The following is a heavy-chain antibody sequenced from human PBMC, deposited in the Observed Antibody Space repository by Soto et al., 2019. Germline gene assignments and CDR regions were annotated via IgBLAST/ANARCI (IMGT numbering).Heavy chain of an antibody. D-gene: IGHD2-21*01. CDR2: INSDGSSM. V-gene: IGHV3-74*01. J-gene: IGHJ3*02. CDR3: AVIPRPGDGFDI. Sequence: PGGSLRLSCAASGFTFSSYWMHWVRQAPGKGLVWVSRINSDGSSMGYAGSVKGRFTISRDNAKNTLYLQMNSLRAEDTAVYYCAVIPRPGDGFDIWGQGTMVTVSS. CDR1: GFTFSSYW.